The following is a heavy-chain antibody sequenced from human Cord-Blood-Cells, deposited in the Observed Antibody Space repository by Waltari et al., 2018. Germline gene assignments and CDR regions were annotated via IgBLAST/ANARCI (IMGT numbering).Heavy chain of an antibody. Sequence: QVQLVQSGAEVKTPGASVKVSCKASGYTFTAYYIHCVRQAPGQGLEWMGWINPNSGGTNYAQKFQGRVTMTRDTSISTAYMELSRLRSDDTAVYYCARSMGGDYTVWYFDLWGRGTLVTVSS. CDR2: INPNSGGT. CDR1: GYTFTAYY. V-gene: IGHV1-2*02. J-gene: IGHJ2*01. CDR3: ARSMGGDYTVWYFDL. D-gene: IGHD2-21*01.